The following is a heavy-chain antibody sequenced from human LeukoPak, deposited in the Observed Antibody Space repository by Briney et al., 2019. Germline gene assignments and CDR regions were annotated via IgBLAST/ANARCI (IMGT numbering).Heavy chain of an antibody. CDR1: GFTFSSYG. Sequence: PGGSLRLSCAASGFTFSSYGMHWVRQAPGKGLEWVAVISYDGSNKYYADSVKGRFTISRDNSKNTLYLQMNSLRAEDTAVYYCASRSITIFGVVTDYYYGMDVWGQGTTVTVSS. V-gene: IGHV3-30*03. J-gene: IGHJ6*02. D-gene: IGHD3-3*01. CDR2: ISYDGSNK. CDR3: ASRSITIFGVVTDYYYGMDV.